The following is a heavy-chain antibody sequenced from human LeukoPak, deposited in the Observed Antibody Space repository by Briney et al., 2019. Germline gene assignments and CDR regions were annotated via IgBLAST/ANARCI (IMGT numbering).Heavy chain of an antibody. Sequence: SETLSLTCTVSGGSIGWDYWSWIRQSAGKGLEWIGRIYKSGSTNYNPSFRSRVTMSVDTSKNQFSLTVTSVTAADTAVYYCAREEYFQDSNGYSYYFHSWGQGSLVTVSS. J-gene: IGHJ4*02. V-gene: IGHV4-4*07. CDR2: IYKSGST. CDR3: AREEYFQDSNGYSYYFHS. CDR1: GGSIGWDY. D-gene: IGHD3-22*01.